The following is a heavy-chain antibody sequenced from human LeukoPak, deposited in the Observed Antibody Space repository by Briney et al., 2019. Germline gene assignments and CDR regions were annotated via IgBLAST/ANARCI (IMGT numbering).Heavy chain of an antibody. V-gene: IGHV4-61*02. CDR2: IYTSGST. CDR1: GGSISSGSYY. CDR3: ARSQYRGSYYSVGY. D-gene: IGHD1-26*01. J-gene: IGHJ4*02. Sequence: PSQTLSLNCTVSGGSISSGSYYWSWIRQPAGKGLEWIGRIYTSGSTNYNPSLKSRVTISVDTSKNQFSLNLSSVTAADTAVYYCARSQYRGSYYSVGYWGQGTLVTVSS.